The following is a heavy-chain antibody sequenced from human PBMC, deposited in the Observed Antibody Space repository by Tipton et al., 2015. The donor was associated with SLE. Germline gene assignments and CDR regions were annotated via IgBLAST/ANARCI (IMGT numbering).Heavy chain of an antibody. CDR1: GFICCNYW. CDR3: ARDESGPET. V-gene: IGHV3-7*01. Sequence: SLRLSCAASGFICCNYWMSWVRQAPEKGREWVAKIKQDGSEKYYVDSVKGRFTISRDNAKDSLYLQMNSLRDEDTAVYYCARDESGPETWGQGTLVTVSS. J-gene: IGHJ4*02. CDR2: IKQDGSEK. D-gene: IGHD2-15*01.